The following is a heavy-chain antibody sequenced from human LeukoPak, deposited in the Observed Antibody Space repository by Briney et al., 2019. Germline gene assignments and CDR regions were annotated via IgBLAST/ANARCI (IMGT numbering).Heavy chain of an antibody. Sequence: GGSLRLSCTASGFTFSIYSMNWVRQAPGKGLEWVSHISDNSGTIYYADSVKGRFTISRDNAKNSLYLQMNSLRAEDTALYYCAKDPYYGSGSYYKGGYFDYWGQGTLVTVSS. CDR3: AKDPYYGSGSYYKGGYFDY. CDR2: ISDNSGTI. V-gene: IGHV3-48*04. J-gene: IGHJ4*02. CDR1: GFTFSIYS. D-gene: IGHD3-10*01.